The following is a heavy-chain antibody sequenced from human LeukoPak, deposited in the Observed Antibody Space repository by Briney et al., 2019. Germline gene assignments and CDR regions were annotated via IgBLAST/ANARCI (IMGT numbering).Heavy chain of an antibody. CDR2: ISNSSSYI. V-gene: IGHV3-21*01. J-gene: IGHJ4*02. Sequence: GGSLRLSCAASGFTFSNYSMNWVRQAPGKGLEWVSSISNSSSYIYYADSVKGLFTIPRDNAKNSLYLQMNSLRAEDTAVYYCARGLVVGAPDYWGQGTLVTVSS. CDR1: GFTFSNYS. D-gene: IGHD1-26*01. CDR3: ARGLVVGAPDY.